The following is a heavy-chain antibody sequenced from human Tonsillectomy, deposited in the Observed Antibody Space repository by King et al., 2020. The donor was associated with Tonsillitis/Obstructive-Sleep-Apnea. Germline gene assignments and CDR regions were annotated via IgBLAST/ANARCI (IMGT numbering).Heavy chain of an antibody. J-gene: IGHJ4*02. CDR2: IYSGGST. CDR3: AMGYYDFWSGYSPGNYYFDY. Sequence: VQLVESGGGLIQPGGSLRLSCAASGFTFSSNYMSWVRQAPGKGLEWVSVIYSGGSTYYADSVKGRFTISRDNSKNTLYLQMNSLRAEDTAVYYCAMGYYDFWSGYSPGNYYFDYWGQGTLVTVSS. D-gene: IGHD3-3*01. V-gene: IGHV3-53*01. CDR1: GFTFSSNY.